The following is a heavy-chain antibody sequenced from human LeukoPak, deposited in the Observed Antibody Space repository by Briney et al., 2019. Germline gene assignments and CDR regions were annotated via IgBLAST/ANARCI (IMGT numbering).Heavy chain of an antibody. Sequence: QAGGPLRLSCAASGFTFSTYWMSWVRQAPGKGLEWVANIKQDGSEKYYVDSVKGRFTISRDNAKNSLYLQMNSVRAEDTAFYYCARETKDNGFDYWGQGTLVTVSS. CDR2: IKQDGSEK. CDR1: GFTFSTYW. CDR3: ARETKDNGFDY. D-gene: IGHD2-8*01. J-gene: IGHJ4*02. V-gene: IGHV3-7*03.